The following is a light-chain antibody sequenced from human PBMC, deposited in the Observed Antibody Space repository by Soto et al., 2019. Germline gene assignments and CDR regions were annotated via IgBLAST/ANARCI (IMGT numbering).Light chain of an antibody. CDR3: CSSANGNTML. V-gene: IGLV2-23*02. CDR1: SSDVGSYDL. Sequence: QSALTQPASVSGSPGQSITISCTGTSSDVGSYDLVSWYQHHPGTAPKLILYEVTKRPSGVSNRFSGSKSGNTASLTISGLQTEDDSHYYCCSSANGNTMLFGEGTKLTVL. CDR2: EVT. J-gene: IGLJ2*01.